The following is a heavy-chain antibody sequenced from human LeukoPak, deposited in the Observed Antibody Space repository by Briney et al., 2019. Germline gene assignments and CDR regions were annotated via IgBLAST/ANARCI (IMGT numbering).Heavy chain of an antibody. D-gene: IGHD3-22*01. V-gene: IGHV1-69*05. CDR2: IIPIFGTA. J-gene: IGHJ4*02. CDR3: ARATVGYYYDSSGYPTAPYYFDY. Sequence: SVKVSCKASGGTFSSYAINWVRQAPGQGLEWMGRIIPIFGTANYAQKFQGRVTITTDESTSTAYMELRSLRSEDTAVYYCARATVGYYYDSSGYPTAPYYFDYWGQGTLVTISS. CDR1: GGTFSSYA.